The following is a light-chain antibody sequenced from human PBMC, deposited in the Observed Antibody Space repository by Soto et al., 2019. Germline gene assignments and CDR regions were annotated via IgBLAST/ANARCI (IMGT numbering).Light chain of an antibody. J-gene: IGLJ3*02. CDR2: EVT. V-gene: IGLV2-8*01. CDR1: SSDVGGYNY. Sequence: QSALTQPPSASGSPGQSVTISCTGTSSDVGGYNYVSWYQQHPGKAPRLMIYEVTKRPSGVPDRFSGSKSGNTASLTVSGLQAEEEADYYCISYAGLNIWVFGGGTQLTVL. CDR3: ISYAGLNIWV.